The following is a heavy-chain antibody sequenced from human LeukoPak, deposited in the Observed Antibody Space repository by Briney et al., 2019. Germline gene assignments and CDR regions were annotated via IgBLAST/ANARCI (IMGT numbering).Heavy chain of an antibody. Sequence: ASVKVSCTASGYTFTGYYMHWVRQAPGQGLEWMGWINPNSGGTNYAQKLQGRVPITTDTSTSPAYMELWSLRSDDTAVYYCARGVVGAVGDYWGQGTLVTVSS. CDR3: ARGVVGAVGDY. CDR2: INPNSGGT. V-gene: IGHV1-2*02. D-gene: IGHD1-26*01. CDR1: GYTFTGYY. J-gene: IGHJ4*02.